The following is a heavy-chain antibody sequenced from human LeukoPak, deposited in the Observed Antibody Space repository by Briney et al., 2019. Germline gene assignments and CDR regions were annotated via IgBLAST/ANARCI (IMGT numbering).Heavy chain of an antibody. CDR1: GFTFSSFW. CDR2: INPDGSDT. D-gene: IGHD2-2*01. Sequence: PGGSLRLPCEASGFTFSSFWMAWVRQAPGKGLEWVANINPDGSDTYYVDSVKGRFTISRDNAKKSTFLQMNSLRVEETASYYCVRWGVAADMQDWGQGTLVSVSS. CDR3: VRWGVAADMQD. J-gene: IGHJ4*02. V-gene: IGHV3-7*01.